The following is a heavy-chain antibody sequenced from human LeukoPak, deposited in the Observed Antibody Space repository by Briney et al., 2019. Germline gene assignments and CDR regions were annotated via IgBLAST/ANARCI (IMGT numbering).Heavy chain of an antibody. V-gene: IGHV3-7*01. CDR2: IKQDGSEK. CDR1: GFMFNDFW. CDR3: ARELKGVCLA. D-gene: IGHD5-12*01. J-gene: IGHJ4*02. Sequence: GGSLRLSCTASGFMFNDFWMSWVRQAPGKGLEWVANIKQDGSEKYYVDSVKGRFTISRDNAKNSLYLQMSSLRAEDTAVYYCARELKGVCLAWGQGTLVTVSS.